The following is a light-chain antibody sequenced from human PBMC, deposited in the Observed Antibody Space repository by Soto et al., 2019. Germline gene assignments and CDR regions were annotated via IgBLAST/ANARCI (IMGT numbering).Light chain of an antibody. CDR3: QQYYSTPVT. CDR1: QSVLYSSNNKNY. V-gene: IGKV4-1*01. Sequence: DIVMTQSPDSLDVSLGERATINCKSSQSVLYSSNNKNYLAWYQQKPGQPPKLLIYWASTRESGVPDRFSGSGSGTDFTLTISSLQAEDVAVYYCQQYYSTPVTFGQGTKVEIK. J-gene: IGKJ1*01. CDR2: WAS.